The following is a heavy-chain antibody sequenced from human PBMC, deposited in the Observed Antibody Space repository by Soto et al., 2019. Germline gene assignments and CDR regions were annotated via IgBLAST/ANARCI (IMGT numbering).Heavy chain of an antibody. J-gene: IGHJ5*02. CDR3: ATVFDL. CDR2: IETAGRGT. Sequence: EKQLVESGGGLVQPGGSLRLSCAAPGFTLNNHWIHWVRQDPGKGLEWVSRIETAGRGTSYADSVKDRFNISTDNAKNTVYLQMNSLRVEDTDVYYCATVFDLWGQGTLVTVSS. V-gene: IGHV3-74*01. CDR1: GFTLNNHW.